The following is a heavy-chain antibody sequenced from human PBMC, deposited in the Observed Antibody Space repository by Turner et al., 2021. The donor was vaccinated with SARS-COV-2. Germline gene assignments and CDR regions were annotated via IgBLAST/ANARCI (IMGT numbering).Heavy chain of an antibody. CDR3: ATGYAYCGGDCSIHY. D-gene: IGHD2-21*02. Sequence: QVQLVHSGAEVKKPGASVKVPCKVSGYTLIELSMHWVRQAPGKGLGWMGGFDPEDGETIYAQKFQGRVTMTEDTSTDTAYMELSSLRSEDTAVYYCATGYAYCGGDCSIHYWGQGTLVTVSS. CDR1: GYTLIELS. CDR2: FDPEDGET. J-gene: IGHJ4*02. V-gene: IGHV1-24*01.